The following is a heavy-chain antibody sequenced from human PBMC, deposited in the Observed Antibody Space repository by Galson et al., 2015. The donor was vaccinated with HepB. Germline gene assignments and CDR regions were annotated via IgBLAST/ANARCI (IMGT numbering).Heavy chain of an antibody. J-gene: IGHJ6*02. V-gene: IGHV4-38-2*02. CDR3: ARDTELTGDPVRWDYYGMDV. D-gene: IGHD7-27*01. Sequence: SETLSLTCTVSGYSISSGYYWGWIRQPPGKGLEWIGSIYHSGSTYYNPSLKSRVTISVDTSKNQFSLKLSSVTAADTAVYYCARDTELTGDPVRWDYYGMDVWGQGTTVTVSS. CDR2: IYHSGST. CDR1: GYSISSGYY.